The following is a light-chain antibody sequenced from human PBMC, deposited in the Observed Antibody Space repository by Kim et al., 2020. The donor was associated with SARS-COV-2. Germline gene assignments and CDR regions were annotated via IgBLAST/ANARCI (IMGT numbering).Light chain of an antibody. CDR2: GVS. CDR3: QQYNNYPYT. J-gene: IGKJ2*01. CDR1: QSIGSH. Sequence: ETIMTQSPATLSVSPGERATLFCRASQSIGSHLAWYQKKPGQAPRLFVYGVSTRATGIPSRFSGSGSATEFTLTINSLQSEDFAVYYCQQYNNYPYTFGQGTQLAI. V-gene: IGKV3-15*01.